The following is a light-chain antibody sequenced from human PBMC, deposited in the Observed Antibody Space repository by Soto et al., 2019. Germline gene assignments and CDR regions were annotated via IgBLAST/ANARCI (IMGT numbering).Light chain of an antibody. CDR3: QQYNSYPF. J-gene: IGKJ2*01. CDR2: KAS. CDR1: QSISSW. V-gene: IGKV1-5*03. Sequence: DIQMTQSPSTLSAYVGDRVTITCRASQSISSWLAWYQQKPGKAPKLLIYKASSLEGGVPSRFSGSGSGTEFTLTISSLQPDDFATYYCQQYNSYPFFGQGTKLEIK.